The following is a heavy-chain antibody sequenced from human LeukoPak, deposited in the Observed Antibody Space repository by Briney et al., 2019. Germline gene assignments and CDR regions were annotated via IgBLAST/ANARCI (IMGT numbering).Heavy chain of an antibody. CDR3: ARPGWGIASRWWSDP. CDR1: GGSFTGYY. J-gene: IGHJ5*02. V-gene: IGHV4-34*01. Sequence: SETLSLTCAVYGGSFTGYYWSWIRQPPGKGLEWIGEINHSGSTNYNPFLKSRVTISVNTSKNQFSLKLSSVIAADTAVYYCARPGWGIASRWWSDPWGQGTLVTVSS. D-gene: IGHD6-13*01. CDR2: INHSGST.